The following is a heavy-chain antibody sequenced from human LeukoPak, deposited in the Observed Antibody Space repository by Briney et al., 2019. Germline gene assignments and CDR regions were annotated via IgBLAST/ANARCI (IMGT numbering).Heavy chain of an antibody. CDR1: GFTFSSYA. D-gene: IGHD2-2*01. Sequence: GGSLRLSCAASGFTFSSYAMSWVRQAPGKGLEWVSAISGSGGSTYYADSVKGRFTISRDNSKNTLYLQMNSLRAEDTAVYYCATAKLGYCSSTSCRSPYYFDYWGQGTLVTVSS. CDR3: ATAKLGYCSSTSCRSPYYFDY. J-gene: IGHJ4*02. CDR2: ISGSGGST. V-gene: IGHV3-23*01.